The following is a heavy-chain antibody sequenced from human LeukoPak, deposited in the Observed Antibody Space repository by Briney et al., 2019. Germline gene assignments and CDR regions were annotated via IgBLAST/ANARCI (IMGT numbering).Heavy chain of an antibody. J-gene: IGHJ6*03. CDR2: IYYSGST. CDR1: GGSISSSSYY. D-gene: IGHD6-13*01. Sequence: PSETLSLTCTVSGGSISSSSYYWGWIRQPPGKGLEWIGSIYYSGSTYYNPSLKSRVTISVDTSKNQFSLKLSSVTAADTAVYYCARSAAAGTFPASYYYYMDVWGKGTTVTVSS. V-gene: IGHV4-39*01. CDR3: ARSAAAGTFPASYYYYMDV.